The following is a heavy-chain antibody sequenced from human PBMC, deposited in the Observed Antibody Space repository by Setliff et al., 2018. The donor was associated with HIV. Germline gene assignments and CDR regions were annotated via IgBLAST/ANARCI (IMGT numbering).Heavy chain of an antibody. V-gene: IGHV3-21*01. Sequence: LRLSCAASGFTFSSYSMNWVRQAPGKGLEWVSSISSDSSYIYYADSLKGRFTISRDNAKNSLYLQMNSLRAEDTAVYYCAREKAITIFGVVIPGDYYYMDVWGKGTTVTVSS. CDR1: GFTFSSYS. CDR2: ISSDSSYI. J-gene: IGHJ6*03. D-gene: IGHD3-3*01. CDR3: AREKAITIFGVVIPGDYYYMDV.